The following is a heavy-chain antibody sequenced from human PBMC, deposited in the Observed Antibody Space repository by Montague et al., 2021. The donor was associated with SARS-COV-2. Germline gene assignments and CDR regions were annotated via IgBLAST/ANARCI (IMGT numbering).Heavy chain of an antibody. CDR3: ARGDRTGWQTDY. CDR2: INTAGDT. V-gene: IGHV3-13*04. CDR1: GFTFSSYD. Sequence: SLRLSCAASGFTFSSYDMHWVRQATGKGLECVSIINTAGDTYYPGSVKGRLTISRDNAKNSLYLQMNSLRAGDTAVYYCARGDRTGWQTDYWGQGTLVTVSS. D-gene: IGHD6-19*01. J-gene: IGHJ4*02.